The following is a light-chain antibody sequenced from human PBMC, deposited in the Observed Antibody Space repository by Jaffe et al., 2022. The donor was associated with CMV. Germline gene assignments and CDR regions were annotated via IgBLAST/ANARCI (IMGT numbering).Light chain of an antibody. V-gene: IGKV3D-20*01. Sequence: EVVLTQSPATLSLSPGERATLSCGASQSVSSDFLAWYQQKPGLAPRLVMYDTSRRATGIPDRFSGSGSGTNFILTISRLEPEDAAVYYCQQYYTSPYTFGQGTKLEIK. J-gene: IGKJ2*01. CDR2: DTS. CDR3: QQYYTSPYT. CDR1: QSVSSDF.